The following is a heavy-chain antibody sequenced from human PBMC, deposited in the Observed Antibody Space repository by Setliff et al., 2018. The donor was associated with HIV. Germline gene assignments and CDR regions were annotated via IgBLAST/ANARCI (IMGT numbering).Heavy chain of an antibody. D-gene: IGHD2-15*01. CDR2: ISYDGRSV. J-gene: IGHJ4*02. CDR3: ATARIPTGGASTSLDY. V-gene: IGHV3-30*01. CDR1: GFTFRDFA. Sequence: HPGGSLRLSCVASGFTFRDFAMFWVRQAPGKGLEWVSAISYDGRSVHYADSVKGRFTISRDNSKNTLYLQVNSLRPEDTARYFCATARIPTGGASTSLDYWGQGALVTVS.